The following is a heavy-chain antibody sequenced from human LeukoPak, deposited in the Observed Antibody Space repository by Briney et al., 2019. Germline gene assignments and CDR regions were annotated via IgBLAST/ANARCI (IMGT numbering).Heavy chain of an antibody. CDR2: VSASGDKT. V-gene: IGHV3-23*01. J-gene: IGHJ4*02. CDR3: ARDIHDSSGYYYDY. Sequence: GGSMRLSCVASGFSFSVYTMSWVRQAPGKGREWISAVSASGDKTYYADPVKGRFTVSRDNSKDTLYLHMNSLRAEDTALYYCARDIHDSSGYYYDYWGQGTLVTVSS. D-gene: IGHD3-22*01. CDR1: GFSFSVYT.